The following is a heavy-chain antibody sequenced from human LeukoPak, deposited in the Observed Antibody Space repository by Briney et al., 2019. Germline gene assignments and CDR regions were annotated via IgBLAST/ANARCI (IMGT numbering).Heavy chain of an antibody. Sequence: ASVKVSCKASGYTFTGYYMHWVRQAPGQGLEWMGWINPNSGGTNYAQKFQGRVTMTRDTSISTAYMELSRLRSDDTAVYYCARDLDGSYSADWFDPWGQGTLVTVSS. J-gene: IGHJ5*02. V-gene: IGHV1-2*02. CDR1: GYTFTGYY. D-gene: IGHD1-26*01. CDR2: INPNSGGT. CDR3: ARDLDGSYSADWFDP.